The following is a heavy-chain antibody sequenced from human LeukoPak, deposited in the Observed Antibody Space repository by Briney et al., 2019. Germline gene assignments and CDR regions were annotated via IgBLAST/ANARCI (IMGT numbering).Heavy chain of an antibody. CDR1: GFTFSSYW. V-gene: IGHV3-74*01. CDR3: ARVGEYYYDSSGFGY. J-gene: IGHJ4*02. Sequence: GGSLRLSCAASGFTFSSYWMHWVRQAPGKGLVWVSRINTDGSSTNYADSVKGRFTISRDNAKNTLYLQMNSLRAEDTAVYYCARVGEYYYDSSGFGYWGQGTLVTVSS. D-gene: IGHD3-22*01. CDR2: INTDGSST.